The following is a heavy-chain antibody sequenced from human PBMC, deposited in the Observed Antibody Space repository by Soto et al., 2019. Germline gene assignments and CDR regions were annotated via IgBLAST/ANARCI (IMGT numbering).Heavy chain of an antibody. CDR3: ARRGDIVLVPAAMDAFDI. D-gene: IGHD2-2*01. Sequence: QVQLVESGGGVVQPGRSLRLSCAASGFTFSSYAMHWVRQAPGKGLEWVAVISYDGSNKYYADSVKGRFTISRDNSKNTLYLQMNSLRAEDTAVYYCARRGDIVLVPAAMDAFDIWGQGTMVTVSS. V-gene: IGHV3-30-3*01. CDR1: GFTFSSYA. CDR2: ISYDGSNK. J-gene: IGHJ3*02.